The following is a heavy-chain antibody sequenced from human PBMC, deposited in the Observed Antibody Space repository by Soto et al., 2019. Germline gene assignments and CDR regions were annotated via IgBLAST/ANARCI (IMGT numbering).Heavy chain of an antibody. Sequence: SETLSLTCTVSGGSISSSSYYWGWIRQPPGKGLEWIGSIYYSGSTYYNPSLKSRVTISVDTSKNQFSLKLSSVTAADTAVYYCARLGSSRHRWFDPWGQGTLVTVSS. J-gene: IGHJ5*02. V-gene: IGHV4-39*01. D-gene: IGHD2-2*01. CDR2: IYYSGST. CDR1: GGSISSSSYY. CDR3: ARLGSSRHRWFDP.